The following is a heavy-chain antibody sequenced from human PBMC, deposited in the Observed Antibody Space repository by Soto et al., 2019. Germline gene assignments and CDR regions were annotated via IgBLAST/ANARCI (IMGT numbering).Heavy chain of an antibody. J-gene: IGHJ3*02. D-gene: IGHD2-15*01. CDR2: IRSKAYGGTT. Sequence: GGSLRLSCTASGFTFGDYAMSWFRQAPGKGLEWVGFIRSKAYGGTTEYAASVKGRFTISKDDSKSIAYLQMNSLKTEDTAVYYCTREYEEDIVVVVAVPYAFDIWGQGTMVTVSS. CDR3: TREYEEDIVVVVAVPYAFDI. CDR1: GFTFGDYA. V-gene: IGHV3-49*03.